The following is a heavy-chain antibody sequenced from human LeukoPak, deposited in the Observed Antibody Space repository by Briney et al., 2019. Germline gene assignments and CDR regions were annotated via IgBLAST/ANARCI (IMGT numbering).Heavy chain of an antibody. CDR1: GFTFSSYS. J-gene: IGHJ6*03. CDR2: ISSSSSYI. D-gene: IGHD6-6*01. V-gene: IGHV3-21*01. CDR3: ARQEYSSSTYYYYYYMDV. Sequence: AGGSLRLSCAASGFTFSSYSMNWVRQAPGKGLEWVSSISSSSSYIYYADSVKGRFTISRDNAKNSLYLQMNSLRAEDTAVYYCARQEYSSSTYYYYYYMDVWGKGTTVTVSS.